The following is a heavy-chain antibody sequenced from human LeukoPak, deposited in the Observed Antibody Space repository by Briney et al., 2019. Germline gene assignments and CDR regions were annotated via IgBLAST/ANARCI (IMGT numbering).Heavy chain of an antibody. J-gene: IGHJ4*02. V-gene: IGHV3-53*01. CDR1: GFTVSSDY. Sequence: AGGSLRLSCAVSGFTVSSDYMSWVRQAPGKGLEWVSIIYSGGTTYYADSVKGRFTISRDNSKNTLYLQMNSLRAEDTAVYYCARTPGGSGNLFDYWGQGTLVTVSS. CDR2: IYSGGTT. D-gene: IGHD3-10*01. CDR3: ARTPGGSGNLFDY.